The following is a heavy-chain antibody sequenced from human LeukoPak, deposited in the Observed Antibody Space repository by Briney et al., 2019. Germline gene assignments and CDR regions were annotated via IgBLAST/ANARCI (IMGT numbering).Heavy chain of an antibody. J-gene: IGHJ4*02. Sequence: PSETLSLTCTVSGGSISSGGYYWSWIRQHPGKGLEWIGYIYYSGSTYYNPSLKSRVTISVDTSKNQFSLKLSSVTAADTAVYYCARDPQGGYYYDSSGYYTYFDYWGQGTLVTVSS. CDR3: ARDPQGGYYYDSSGYYTYFDY. CDR2: IYYSGST. CDR1: GGSISSGGYY. D-gene: IGHD3-22*01. V-gene: IGHV4-31*03.